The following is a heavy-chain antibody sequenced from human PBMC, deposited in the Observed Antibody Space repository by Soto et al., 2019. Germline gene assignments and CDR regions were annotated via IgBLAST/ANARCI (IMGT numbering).Heavy chain of an antibody. CDR3: ARTGIAAAGTAWFDP. Sequence: QVQLVESGGGVVQPGRSLRLSCAASGFTFSSYGMHWVRQAPGKGLEWVAVIWYDGSNKYYADSVKGRFTISRDNSKSTLYRQMNSLRAEDTAVYYCARTGIAAAGTAWFDPWGQGTLVTVSS. D-gene: IGHD6-13*01. CDR2: IWYDGSNK. J-gene: IGHJ5*02. V-gene: IGHV3-33*01. CDR1: GFTFSSYG.